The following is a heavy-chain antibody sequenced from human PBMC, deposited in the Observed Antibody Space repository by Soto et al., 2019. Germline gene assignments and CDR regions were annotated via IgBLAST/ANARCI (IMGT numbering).Heavy chain of an antibody. CDR2: INAGNGNT. CDR3: ARDKVRRGDYYGMDV. Sequence: ASVKVSCKASGYTFTSYAMHWVRQAPGQRLEWMGWINAGNGNTKYSQKFQGRVTITRDTSASTAYMELSSLRSEDTAVYYCARDKVRRGDYYGMDVWGQGTTVTVSS. CDR1: GYTFTSYA. D-gene: IGHD2-21*01. J-gene: IGHJ6*02. V-gene: IGHV1-3*01.